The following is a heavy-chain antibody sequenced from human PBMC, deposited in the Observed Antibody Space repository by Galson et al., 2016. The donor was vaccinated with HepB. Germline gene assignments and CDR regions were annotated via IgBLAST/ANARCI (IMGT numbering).Heavy chain of an antibody. D-gene: IGHD4-23*01. CDR1: GHTLTDLS. J-gene: IGHJ6*02. Sequence: SVKVSCKVSGHTLTDLSIHWVRQAPGKGLEWMGGFDPEDGRPIYAQKFKGRVTVTEDTSTDTAFMQLSGLRSDGTAVYYCASSPPPTWKLLLYYSYYYMAVWGQGTTVTVSS. V-gene: IGHV1-24*01. CDR3: ASSPPPTWKLLLYYSYYYMAV. CDR2: FDPEDGRP.